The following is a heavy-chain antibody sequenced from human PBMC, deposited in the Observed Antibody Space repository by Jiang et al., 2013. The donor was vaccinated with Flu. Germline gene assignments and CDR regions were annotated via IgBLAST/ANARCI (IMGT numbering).Heavy chain of an antibody. D-gene: IGHD3-22*01. CDR3: AKDFTNFYDSSGYYYFDY. J-gene: IGHJ4*02. CDR1: GFTFSNYA. V-gene: IGHV3-23*04. CDR2: ISGRDDST. Sequence: VQLVESGGGLVQPGGSLRLSCAASGFTFSNYAMSWVRQAPGKGLEWVSVISGRDDSTFYADSVKGRFTISRDNSKNTLYLRMHSLRADDTAVYYCAKDFTNFYDSSGYYYFDYVGPGNPGHRLL.